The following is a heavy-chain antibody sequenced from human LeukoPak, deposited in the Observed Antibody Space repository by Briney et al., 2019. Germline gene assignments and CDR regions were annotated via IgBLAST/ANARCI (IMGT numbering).Heavy chain of an antibody. Sequence: GGSLRLSCAASGFTFSSYAMSWVRQAPGKGLEWVSAISGSGGSTYYADSVKGRFTISRDNAKNSLYLQMNSLRAEDTAVYYCARSQSFYYYDSSGAFGYWGQGTLVTVSS. CDR2: ISGSGGST. CDR3: ARSQSFYYYDSSGAFGY. J-gene: IGHJ4*02. CDR1: GFTFSSYA. D-gene: IGHD3-22*01. V-gene: IGHV3-23*01.